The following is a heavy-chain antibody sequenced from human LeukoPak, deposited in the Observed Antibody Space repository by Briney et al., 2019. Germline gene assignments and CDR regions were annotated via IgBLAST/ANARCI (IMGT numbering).Heavy chain of an antibody. Sequence: SETLSLTCTVSGGSISNYYWTWIRQPPGKGLEWIGSVYYSGGTYYNPSLKSRVTISVDTSKNQFSLKLSSVTAADTAVYYCVTITGLYYYYYYMDVWGKGTTVTISS. J-gene: IGHJ6*03. V-gene: IGHV4-59*05. CDR1: GGSISNYY. D-gene: IGHD3-10*01. CDR2: VYYSGGT. CDR3: VTITGLYYYYYYMDV.